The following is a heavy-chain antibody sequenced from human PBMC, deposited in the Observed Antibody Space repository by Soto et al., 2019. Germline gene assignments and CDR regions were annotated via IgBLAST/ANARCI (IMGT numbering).Heavy chain of an antibody. J-gene: IGHJ4*02. CDR3: ARETYRSFYFDY. Sequence: GGSLSLSCAASGLTFANYWTHWVRPAPGKGLAWVSRINPDGSRTSYADSVTGRFTISRDNAKNTLYLQMNSLRVEDTAVYYCARETYRSFYFDYWGQGTLVTVSS. V-gene: IGHV3-74*01. D-gene: IGHD3-10*01. CDR2: INPDGSRT. CDR1: GLTFANYW.